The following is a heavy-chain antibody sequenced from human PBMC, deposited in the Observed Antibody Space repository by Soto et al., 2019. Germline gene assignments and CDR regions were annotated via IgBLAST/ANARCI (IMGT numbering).Heavy chain of an antibody. CDR3: ARKVVAAAAPRNNWFDP. J-gene: IGHJ5*02. V-gene: IGHV1-2*04. Sequence: GASVKVSCKASGYTFTGYYMHWVRQAPGQGLEWMGWINPNSGGTNYAQKFQGWVTMTRDTSTSTAYMELRSLRSDDTAVYYCARKVVAAAAPRNNWFDPWGQGTLVTVSS. D-gene: IGHD6-13*01. CDR2: INPNSGGT. CDR1: GYTFTGYY.